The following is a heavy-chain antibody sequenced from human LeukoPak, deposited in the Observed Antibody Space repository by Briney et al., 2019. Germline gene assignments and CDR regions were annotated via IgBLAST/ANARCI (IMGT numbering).Heavy chain of an antibody. CDR2: IYYSGST. D-gene: IGHD6-13*01. V-gene: IGHV4-39*07. Sequence: SETLSLTCTVSGGSISSSSYYWGWIRQPPGKGLEWIGSIYYSGSTYYNPSLKSRVTISVDTSKNQFSLKLSSVTAADTAVYCCARSGIAAAEYFQHWGQGTLVTVSS. J-gene: IGHJ1*01. CDR1: GGSISSSSYY. CDR3: ARSGIAAAEYFQH.